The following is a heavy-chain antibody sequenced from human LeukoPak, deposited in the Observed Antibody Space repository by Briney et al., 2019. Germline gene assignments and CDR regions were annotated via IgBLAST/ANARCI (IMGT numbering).Heavy chain of an antibody. CDR2: IKPNSGGT. CDR1: GYTLTGDY. J-gene: IGHJ4*02. Sequence: ASVKVSCKASGYTLTGDYMHWVRQAPGQGIEWMGRIKPNSGGTNYAQKFQGRGTMTRDTSISTAYMELSRLRSDDTAVYHCARVSDTVTTDYWGQGTLVTVSS. V-gene: IGHV1-2*06. D-gene: IGHD4-17*01. CDR3: ARVSDTVTTDY.